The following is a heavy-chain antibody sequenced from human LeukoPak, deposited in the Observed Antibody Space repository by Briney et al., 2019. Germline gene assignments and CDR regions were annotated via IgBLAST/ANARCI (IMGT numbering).Heavy chain of an antibody. CDR2: IYYSGSS. Sequence: SETLSLTCTVSGYSISSGYYWGWIWQPPGKGLEWVGYIYYSGSSNYNPSLKSRLTISVDTSKNQFSLKLSSVTAADTAVYYCARLWRGADDAFDIWGQGTMVTVSS. D-gene: IGHD6-19*01. J-gene: IGHJ3*02. CDR1: GYSISSGYY. CDR3: ARLWRGADDAFDI. V-gene: IGHV4-38-2*02.